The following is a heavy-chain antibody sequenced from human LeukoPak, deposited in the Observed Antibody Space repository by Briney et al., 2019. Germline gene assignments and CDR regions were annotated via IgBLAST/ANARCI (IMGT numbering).Heavy chain of an antibody. V-gene: IGHV3-23*01. D-gene: IGHD5-18*01. CDR2: ISGDGVKT. J-gene: IGHJ5*02. Sequence: GGSLRLSCAASGFTFSIYAMSGVRQAPGKGPEGVSGISGDGVKTFYADSVKGRFTISRDNSKETVYLQLNSLRDGDTAVYYCVKEGEGYSYNPKTGPPTWGQGTLVTVSS. CDR3: VKEGEGYSYNPKTGPPT. CDR1: GFTFSIYA.